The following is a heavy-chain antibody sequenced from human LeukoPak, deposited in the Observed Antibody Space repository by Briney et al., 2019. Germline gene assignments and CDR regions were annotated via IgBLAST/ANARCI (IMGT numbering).Heavy chain of an antibody. Sequence: PGGSLRLSCAASGFTFSSYGMHWVRQAPGKGLEWVAVISYDGSNKYYADSVKGRFTISRDNSKNTLYLQMNSLRAEDTAVYYCAKDSGVTMALVYWGQGTLVTVSS. CDR1: GFTFSSYG. CDR2: ISYDGSNK. J-gene: IGHJ4*02. D-gene: IGHD3-10*01. V-gene: IGHV3-30*18. CDR3: AKDSGVTMALVY.